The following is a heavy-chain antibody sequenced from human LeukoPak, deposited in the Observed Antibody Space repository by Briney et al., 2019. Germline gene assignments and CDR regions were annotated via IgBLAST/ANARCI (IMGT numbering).Heavy chain of an antibody. J-gene: IGHJ4*02. D-gene: IGHD1-26*01. CDR3: AKMRPWELLLFDY. Sequence: GGSLRLSCAASGFTFSSYWMNWARQAPGKGLEWVASINHNGNVNYYVDSVKGRFTISRDNAKNSLYLQMNSLRAEDTAVYYCAKMRPWELLLFDYWGQGTLVTVSS. CDR2: INHNGNVN. CDR1: GFTFSSYW. V-gene: IGHV3-7*03.